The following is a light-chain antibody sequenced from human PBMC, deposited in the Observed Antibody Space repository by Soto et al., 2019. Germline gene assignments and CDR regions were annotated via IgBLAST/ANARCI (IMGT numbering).Light chain of an antibody. CDR2: DAS. J-gene: IGKJ5*01. CDR1: QSVTTY. CDR3: QHRKSWPLT. Sequence: EIVLTQSPATLSLSPGERATLSCRASQSVTTYLAWYQQKPGQTPRLLIYDASNRATGIPARFSGSGSETDFTLTISSLEPEDFAVYYCQHRKSWPLTFGQGTRLEMK. V-gene: IGKV3-11*01.